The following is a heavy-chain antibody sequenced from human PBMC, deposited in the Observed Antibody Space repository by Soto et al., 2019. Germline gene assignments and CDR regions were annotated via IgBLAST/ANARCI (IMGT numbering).Heavy chain of an antibody. D-gene: IGHD3-22*01. J-gene: IGHJ6*02. CDR1: GFTFSNFA. CDR3: ARVVDYYDPYYYYGMDV. Sequence: GGSLRLSCAASGFTFSNFAVNWARQAPGKGLEWLAFISSTGSAEYYADAVKGRFTVSRDNVKNLAFLQMNSLRDEDTAVYFCARVVDYYDPYYYYGMDVWGQGTTVTVSS. V-gene: IGHV3-48*02. CDR2: ISSTGSAE.